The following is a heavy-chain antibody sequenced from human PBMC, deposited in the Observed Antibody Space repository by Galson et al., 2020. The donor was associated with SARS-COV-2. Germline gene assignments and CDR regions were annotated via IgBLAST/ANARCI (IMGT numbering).Heavy chain of an antibody. D-gene: IGHD6-13*01. CDR3: ARGRSGSTWYQTYYGVDV. Sequence: SETLSLTCAVYGGSFSGYYWTWIRQPPGKGLEWIGEINHRASINHNPSLTSRVVISVDTSKNQFSLNLTSVTAADTAVYYCARGRSGSTWYQTYYGVDVWGQGTTVTVS. CDR2: INHRASI. J-gene: IGHJ6*02. V-gene: IGHV4-34*01. CDR1: GGSFSGYY.